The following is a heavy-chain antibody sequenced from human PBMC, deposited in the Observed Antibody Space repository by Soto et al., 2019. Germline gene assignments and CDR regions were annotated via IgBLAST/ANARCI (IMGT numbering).Heavy chain of an antibody. V-gene: IGHV1-46*03. J-gene: IGHJ3*02. D-gene: IGHD3-10*01. Sequence: QVQLVQSGAEVKKPGASVKVSCKASGYTFTNSYIHWVRQTPGQGLQWMGMINPSGDSTTYAQRCQGRVTXXRXTXXTTVYMELSSLRSEDTAIYYCAPTLGSSNYGAFHIWGQGTMVTVSS. CDR3: APTLGSSNYGAFHI. CDR2: INPSGDST. CDR1: GYTFTNSY.